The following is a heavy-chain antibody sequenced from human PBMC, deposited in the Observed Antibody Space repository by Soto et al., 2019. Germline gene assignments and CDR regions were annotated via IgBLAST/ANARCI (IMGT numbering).Heavy chain of an antibody. Sequence: GESLKISCAASGFTFSSYWMSWVRQAPGKGLEWVANIKQDGSEKYYVDSVKGRFTISRDNAKNSLYLQMNSLRAEDTAVYYCARGYCSGGSCYYYYYGMDVWGQGTTVTVSS. V-gene: IGHV3-7*01. J-gene: IGHJ6*02. CDR3: ARGYCSGGSCYYYYYGMDV. CDR2: IKQDGSEK. D-gene: IGHD2-15*01. CDR1: GFTFSSYW.